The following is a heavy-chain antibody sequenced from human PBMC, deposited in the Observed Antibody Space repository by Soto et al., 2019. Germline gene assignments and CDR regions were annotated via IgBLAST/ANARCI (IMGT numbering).Heavy chain of an antibody. J-gene: IGHJ4*02. V-gene: IGHV1-18*04. CDR1: GYTFTSYG. Sequence: ASVKVSCKASGYTFTSYGLNWVRQAPGQGLEWMGRISTYNGNTNFAQKFQGRVTMTTDTSTRTAYMELRSLRSDDTAVYYCARDYGIAAAAALGYWGRGTLVTVSS. D-gene: IGHD6-13*01. CDR2: ISTYNGNT. CDR3: ARDYGIAAAAALGY.